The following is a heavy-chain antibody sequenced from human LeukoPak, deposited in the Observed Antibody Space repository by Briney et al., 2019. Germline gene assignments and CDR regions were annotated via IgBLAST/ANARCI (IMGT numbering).Heavy chain of an antibody. J-gene: IGHJ2*01. D-gene: IGHD3-22*01. CDR1: GFTVSSNY. CDR2: IYSGGSA. CDR3: ARVEGDSRHWYFDL. V-gene: IGHV3-66*01. Sequence: GGSLRLSCAASGFTVSSNYMSWVRQAPGKGLEWVSVIYSGGSAYYADSVKGRFTISRDNPKNTLYLRMNSLRAEDTAVYYCARVEGDSRHWYFDLWGRGTLVTVSS.